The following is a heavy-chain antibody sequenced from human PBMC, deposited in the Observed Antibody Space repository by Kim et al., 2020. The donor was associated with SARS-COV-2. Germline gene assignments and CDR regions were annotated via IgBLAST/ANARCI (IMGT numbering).Heavy chain of an antibody. CDR2: SRNKANSYTT. CDR1: GFTFSEYY. CDR3: ARTTVIPHSAQSDY. D-gene: IGHD4-17*01. V-gene: IGHV3-72*01. J-gene: IGHJ4*02. Sequence: GGSLRLSCAASGFTFSEYYMDWVRQAPGKGPEWVGRSRNKANSYTTEYAASVKGRFTISRDNSKNSLYLQMNSLKNEDTAVYYCARTTVIPHSAQSDYWGQGTLVTVSS.